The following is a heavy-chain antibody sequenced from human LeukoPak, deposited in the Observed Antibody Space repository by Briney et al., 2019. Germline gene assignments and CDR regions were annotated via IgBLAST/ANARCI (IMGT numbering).Heavy chain of an antibody. D-gene: IGHD1-1*01. V-gene: IGHV3-30*02. CDR1: GFTFSSYG. Sequence: GGSLRLSCAASGFTFSSYGMHWVRQAPGKGLEWVAFIRYDGSNKYYADSVKGRFTISRDNSKNTLYLQMNSLRAEDTAVYYCAKDLSSRVQLERRHYFDYWGQGTLVTVSS. CDR2: IRYDGSNK. J-gene: IGHJ4*02. CDR3: AKDLSSRVQLERRHYFDY.